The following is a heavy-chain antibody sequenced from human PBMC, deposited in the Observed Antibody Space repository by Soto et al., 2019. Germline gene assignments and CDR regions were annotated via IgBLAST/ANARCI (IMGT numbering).Heavy chain of an antibody. CDR2: ILPMLDIT. V-gene: IGHV1-69*02. J-gene: IGHJ3*02. CDR1: GGTFSTYT. Sequence: QVQLVQSGAEVKKPGSSVKVSCKASGGTFSTYTIIWVRQAPGQGLEWMGRILPMLDITNSAQRFQGRVTITADKSTSTDYLELSSLRSEDTAVYYCTLGSWSAETFDIWGRGTMVTVSS. CDR3: TLGSWSAETFDI. D-gene: IGHD6-13*01.